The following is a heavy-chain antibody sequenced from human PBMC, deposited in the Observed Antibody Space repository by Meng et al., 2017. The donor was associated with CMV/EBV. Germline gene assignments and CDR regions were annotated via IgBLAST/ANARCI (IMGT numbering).Heavy chain of an antibody. CDR2: ISGGGGST. Sequence: GGSLRLSCAASGFTFSTYAMSWVRQAPGKGLEWVSSISGGGGSTYYADSVKGRFTISRDNSKNTLYLQMNSLRAEDTAVYYCARVIKRLRYYGMDVWGQGTTVTVSS. D-gene: IGHD3-16*01. CDR1: GFTFSTYA. J-gene: IGHJ6*02. CDR3: ARVIKRLRYYGMDV. V-gene: IGHV3-23*01.